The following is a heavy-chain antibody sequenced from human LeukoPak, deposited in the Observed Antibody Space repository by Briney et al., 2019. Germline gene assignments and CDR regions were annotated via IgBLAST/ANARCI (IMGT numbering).Heavy chain of an antibody. V-gene: IGHV1-69*05. CDR2: IIPIFGTA. D-gene: IGHD2-8*01. Sequence: ASVKVSCKASGGTFSSYAISRVRQAPGQGLEWMGGIIPIFGTANYAQKFQGRVTITTDESTSTAYMELSSLRSEDTAVYYCARGLPGCTNGVCYTISYMDVWGKGTTVTVSS. CDR1: GGTFSSYA. CDR3: ARGLPGCTNGVCYTISYMDV. J-gene: IGHJ6*03.